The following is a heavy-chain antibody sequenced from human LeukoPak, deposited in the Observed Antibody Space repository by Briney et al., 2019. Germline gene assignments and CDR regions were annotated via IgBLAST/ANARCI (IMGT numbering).Heavy chain of an antibody. D-gene: IGHD3-16*01. Sequence: GGSLRLSCAASGFTFTSYWMHWVRQAPGKGLVWVSRVKGDGTSTIYADSVKGRFTISRDNAKNTVYPQMNSPRSDDTAVYYCATGLINAYEIWGQGTMLTVSS. CDR1: GFTFTSYW. CDR3: ATGLINAYEI. V-gene: IGHV3-74*01. J-gene: IGHJ3*02. CDR2: VKGDGTST.